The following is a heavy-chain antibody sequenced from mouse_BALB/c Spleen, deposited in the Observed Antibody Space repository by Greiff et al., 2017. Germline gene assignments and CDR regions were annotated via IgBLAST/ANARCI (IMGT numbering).Heavy chain of an antibody. V-gene: IGHV1S29*02. J-gene: IGHJ3*01. D-gene: IGHD2-3*01. CDR3: AREWDGYPAWFAY. Sequence: EVKLMESGPELVKPGASVKISCKASGYTFTDYNMHWVKQSHGKSLEWIGYIYPYNGGTGYNQKFKSKATLTVDNSSSTAYMELRSLTSEDSAVYYCAREWDGYPAWFAYWGQGTLVTVSA. CDR1: GYTFTDYN. CDR2: IYPYNGGT.